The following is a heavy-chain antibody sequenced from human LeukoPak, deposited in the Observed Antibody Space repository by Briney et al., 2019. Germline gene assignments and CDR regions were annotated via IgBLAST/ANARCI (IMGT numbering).Heavy chain of an antibody. CDR1: GFTLEDFG. J-gene: IGHJ3*02. V-gene: IGHV3-20*01. CDR3: ARHSGILFGTRDAFDI. CDR2: INWNGVKT. D-gene: IGHD2/OR15-2a*01. Sequence: RPEGSLRLSCAASGFTLEDFGMAWVRQVPGKGLEWVSGINWNGVKTHYADSVKGRFTISRDNAKNTLYLEMNSLRVDDTALYHCARHSGILFGTRDAFDIWGQGTMDTVST.